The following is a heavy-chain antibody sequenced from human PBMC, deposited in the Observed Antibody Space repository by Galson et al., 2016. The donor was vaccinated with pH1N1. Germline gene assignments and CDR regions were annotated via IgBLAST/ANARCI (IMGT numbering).Heavy chain of an antibody. Sequence: SVKVSCKASRDTFINYAFSWVRQAPGKGLEWMGGIIPILGAPNYAQNFQGRVTISTDKSTTTAYMELTGLTSGDTAIYYCARMSSGYNTIDYWGQGTLITVSS. J-gene: IGHJ4*02. CDR1: RDTFINYA. V-gene: IGHV1-69*10. CDR3: ARMSSGYNTIDY. CDR2: IIPILGAP. D-gene: IGHD6-25*01.